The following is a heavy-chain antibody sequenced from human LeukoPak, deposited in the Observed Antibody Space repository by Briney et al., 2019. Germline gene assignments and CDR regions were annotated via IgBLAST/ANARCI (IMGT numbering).Heavy chain of an antibody. CDR1: GGSISSHY. Sequence: SETLSLTCTVSGGSISSHYWSWIRQPPGKGLEWIGYIYYSGSTYYNPSLKSRVTISVDTSKNQFSLKLSSVTAADTAVYYCARGFVAAAGRFFDYWGQGTLVTVSS. J-gene: IGHJ4*02. D-gene: IGHD6-13*01. CDR2: IYYSGST. V-gene: IGHV4-30-4*08. CDR3: ARGFVAAAGRFFDY.